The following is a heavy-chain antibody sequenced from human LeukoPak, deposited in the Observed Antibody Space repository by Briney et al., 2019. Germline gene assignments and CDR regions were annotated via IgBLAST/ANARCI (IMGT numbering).Heavy chain of an antibody. CDR3: ARDWGIAAAGTITYYYYYMDV. D-gene: IGHD6-13*01. CDR1: GFTFSSYS. Sequence: GGSLRLSCAASGFTFSSYSMNWVRQAPGKGLEWVSSISSTSSYIYYADSVKGRFTISRDNAKNSLYLQMNSLRAEDTAVYYCARDWGIAAAGTITYYYYYMDVWGKGTTVTVSS. J-gene: IGHJ6*03. CDR2: ISSTSSYI. V-gene: IGHV3-21*01.